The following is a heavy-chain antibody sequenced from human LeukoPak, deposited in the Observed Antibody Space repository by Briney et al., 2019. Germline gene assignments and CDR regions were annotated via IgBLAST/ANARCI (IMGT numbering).Heavy chain of an antibody. D-gene: IGHD1-14*01. CDR3: ARISLPRAETQIQGKIDY. CDR2: IYYSGST. CDR1: GGSISSSSYY. Sequence: SETLSLTCTVSGGSISSSSYYWGWLREHPGKGLEWIGSIYYSGSTYYNPSLKSRVTISVDTSKNQFSLKLSSVTAADTAVYYCARISLPRAETQIQGKIDYWGQGTLVTVSS. V-gene: IGHV4-39*01. J-gene: IGHJ4*02.